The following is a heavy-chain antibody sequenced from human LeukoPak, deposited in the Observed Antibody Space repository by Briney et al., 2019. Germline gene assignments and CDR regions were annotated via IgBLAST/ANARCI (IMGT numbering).Heavy chain of an antibody. CDR3: ARVGSGCFDY. CDR2: IYYSGST. Sequence: SETLSLTCTVSGVSIRSYYWSWIRQPPGKGLEWIGYIYYSGSTNYNPSLKSRVTISIDTSKNQFSLRLSSVTAADKAVYYCARVGSGCFDYWGQGALVTVSS. V-gene: IGHV4-59*01. CDR1: GVSIRSYY. D-gene: IGHD6-19*01. J-gene: IGHJ4*02.